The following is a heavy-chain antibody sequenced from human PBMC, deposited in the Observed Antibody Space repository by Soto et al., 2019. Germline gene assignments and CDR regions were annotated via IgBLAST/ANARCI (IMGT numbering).Heavy chain of an antibody. D-gene: IGHD2-15*01. CDR2: IYYSGST. J-gene: IGHJ4*02. CDR1: GGSISSGGHY. Sequence: QVQLQESGPGLVKPSQTLSLTCTVSGGSISSGGHYWSWIRQHPGKGLEWIGYIYYSGSTYYNPSLKSRVTISVDTSKNQFSLKLSSVTAADTAVYYCARSHIVVVVAATPAPGGFDYWGQGTLVTVSS. V-gene: IGHV4-31*03. CDR3: ARSHIVVVVAATPAPGGFDY.